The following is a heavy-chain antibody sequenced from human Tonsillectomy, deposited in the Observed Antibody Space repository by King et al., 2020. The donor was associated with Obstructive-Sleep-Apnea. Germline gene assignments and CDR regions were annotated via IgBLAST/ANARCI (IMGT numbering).Heavy chain of an antibody. CDR1: GFTFDDYA. J-gene: IGHJ4*02. V-gene: IGHV3-9*01. D-gene: IGHD6-13*01. Sequence: PLVESGGGLVQPGRSLRLSCAASGFTFDDYAMHWVRQAPGKGLEWVSGISWNSGSIGYADSVKGRFTISRDNAKNSLYLQMNSLRAEDTALYYCAKDFIAAADLRGVLDYWGQGTLVTVSS. CDR2: ISWNSGSI. CDR3: AKDFIAAADLRGVLDY.